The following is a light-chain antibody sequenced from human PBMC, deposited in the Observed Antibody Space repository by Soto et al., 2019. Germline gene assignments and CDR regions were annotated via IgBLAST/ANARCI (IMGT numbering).Light chain of an antibody. CDR3: QKYDSAPWT. V-gene: IGKV1-27*01. J-gene: IGKJ1*01. Sequence: DIQMTQSPSSLSASVRDRVTITCRASQAISIYLAWYQKKQGKVPSPLIYAASTLQSGVPSRFSGSGSGTDFTLTISSLQPEDVATYYCQKYDSAPWTFGQGTKVEIK. CDR2: AAS. CDR1: QAISIY.